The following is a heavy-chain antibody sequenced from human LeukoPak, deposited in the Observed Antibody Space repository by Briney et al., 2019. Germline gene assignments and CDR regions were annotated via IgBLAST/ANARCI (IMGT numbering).Heavy chain of an antibody. CDR3: ARVIQLWSHYFDY. CDR2: IYYSGST. V-gene: IGHV4-59*06. D-gene: IGHD5-18*01. Sequence: SETLSLTCTVSGGSISSYYWSWIRQPPGKGLEWIGYIYYSGSTYYNPSLKSRVTVSVDTSKSQFSLKLSSVTAADTAVYYCARVIQLWSHYFDYWGQGTLVTVSS. CDR1: GGSISSYY. J-gene: IGHJ4*02.